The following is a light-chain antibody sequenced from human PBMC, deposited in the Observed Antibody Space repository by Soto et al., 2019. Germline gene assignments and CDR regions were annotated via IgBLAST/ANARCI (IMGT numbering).Light chain of an antibody. CDR3: SSYAGSNTYV. CDR1: SSDVGGYNY. V-gene: IGLV2-8*01. J-gene: IGLJ1*01. Sequence: QSALTQPPSASGSPGQSVTISCTGTSSDVGGYNYVSWYQQHPGKAPKLMIYDVSKRPSGVHDRFSGSKSGNTASLTVSGLQAEDEADYYCSSYAGSNTYVFGSGTKSPS. CDR2: DVS.